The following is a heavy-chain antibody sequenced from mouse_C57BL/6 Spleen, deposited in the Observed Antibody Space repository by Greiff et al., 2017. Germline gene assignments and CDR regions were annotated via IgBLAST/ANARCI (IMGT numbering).Heavy chain of an antibody. CDR2: IYPGDGDT. CDR1: GYAFSSSW. J-gene: IGHJ2*01. CDR3: ARSNSSGVYYFDY. Sequence: VKLMESGPELVKPGASVKISCKASGYAFSSSWMNWVKQRPGKGLEWIGRIYPGDGDTNYNGKFKGKAPLTADKSSSTAYMQLSSLTSEDSAVYFCARSNSSGVYYFDYWGQGTTLTVSS. V-gene: IGHV1-82*01. D-gene: IGHD3-2*02.